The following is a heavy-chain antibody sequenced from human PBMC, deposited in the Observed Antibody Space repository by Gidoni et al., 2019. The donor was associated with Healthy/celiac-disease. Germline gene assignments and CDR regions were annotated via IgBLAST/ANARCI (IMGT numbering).Heavy chain of an antibody. J-gene: IGHJ6*02. V-gene: IGHV3-33*01. CDR1: GFTFSSYG. CDR2: IWYDGSNK. D-gene: IGHD6-13*01. CDR3: ARDRRPSYSSSRYGMDV. Sequence: QVQLVESGGGVVQPGRSLRLSCAASGFTFSSYGMHWVRQAPGKGLEWVAVIWYDGSNKYYADSVKGRFTISRDNSKNTLYLQMNSLRAEDTAVYYCARDRRPSYSSSRYGMDVWGQGTTVTVSS.